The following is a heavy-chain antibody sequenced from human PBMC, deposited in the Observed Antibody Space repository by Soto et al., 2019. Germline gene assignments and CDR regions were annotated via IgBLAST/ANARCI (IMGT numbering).Heavy chain of an antibody. D-gene: IGHD3-3*01. V-gene: IGHV3-9*01. CDR3: ARSWSGSTSGRVDV. CDR1: GFTFEDYV. J-gene: IGHJ6*02. CDR2: ISWDGYSI. Sequence: EVQLVESGGGLVQPGRSLRLSCVGSGFTFEDYVMHWVRPVPGKGLEWVSHISWDGYSIGYAGSVRGRFTISRDNAKNSLFLQMNSLRPEDTALYYCARSWSGSTSGRVDVWGQGTTVTVSS.